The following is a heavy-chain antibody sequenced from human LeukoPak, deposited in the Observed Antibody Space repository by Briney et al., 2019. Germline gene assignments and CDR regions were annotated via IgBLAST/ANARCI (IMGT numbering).Heavy chain of an antibody. CDR2: INPSSGGT. V-gene: IGHV1-18*01. CDR1: GY. D-gene: IGHD3-22*01. CDR3: ARDRWYYYDSSGHLDY. J-gene: IGHJ4*02. Sequence: ASVKVSCKASGYMHSVRQAPGQGLEWMGWINPSSGGTNYAQKLQGRVTMTTDTSTSTAYMELRSLRSDDTAVYYCARDRWYYYDSSGHLDYWGQGTLVTVSS.